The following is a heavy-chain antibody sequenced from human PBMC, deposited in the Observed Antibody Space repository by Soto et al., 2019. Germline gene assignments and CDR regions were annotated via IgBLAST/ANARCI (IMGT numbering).Heavy chain of an antibody. CDR3: AKEDRALGDFWSGYHDERTYYFDY. Sequence: GGSLRLSCAASGFTFSSYAMSWVRQAPGKGLEWVSAISGSGGSTYYADSVKGRFTISRGNSKNTLYLQMNSLRAEDTAVYYCAKEDRALGDFWSGYHDERTYYFDYWGQGTLVTVSS. D-gene: IGHD3-3*01. J-gene: IGHJ4*02. CDR2: ISGSGGST. V-gene: IGHV3-23*01. CDR1: GFTFSSYA.